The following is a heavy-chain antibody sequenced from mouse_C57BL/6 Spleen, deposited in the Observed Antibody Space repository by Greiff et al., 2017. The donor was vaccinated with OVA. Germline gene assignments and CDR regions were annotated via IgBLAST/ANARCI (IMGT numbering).Heavy chain of an antibody. CDR2: IDPSDSYT. Sequence: QVQLQQPGAELVRPGTSVKLSCKASGYTFTSYWMHWVKQRPGQGLEWIGVIDPSDSYTNYNQKFKGKATLTVDTSSSTAYMQLSSLTSEDSAVYDCARKNNYSNYAFAYWGQGTLVTVSA. D-gene: IGHD2-5*01. CDR3: ARKNNYSNYAFAY. J-gene: IGHJ3*01. CDR1: GYTFTSYW. V-gene: IGHV1-59*01.